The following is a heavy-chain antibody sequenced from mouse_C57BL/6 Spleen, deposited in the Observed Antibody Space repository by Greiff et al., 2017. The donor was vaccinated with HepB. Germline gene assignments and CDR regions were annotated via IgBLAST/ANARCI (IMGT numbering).Heavy chain of an antibody. CDR1: GYTFTSYW. CDR3: ARAKGITTVVDY. J-gene: IGHJ4*01. CDR2: IDPSDSET. V-gene: IGHV1-52*01. D-gene: IGHD1-1*01. Sequence: QVQLQQPGAELVRPGSSVKLSCKASGYTFTSYWMHWVKQRPIQGLEWIGNIDPSDSETHYNQKFKDKATLTVDKSSSTAYMQLSSLTSEDSAVYYCARAKGITTVVDYWGQGTSVTVSS.